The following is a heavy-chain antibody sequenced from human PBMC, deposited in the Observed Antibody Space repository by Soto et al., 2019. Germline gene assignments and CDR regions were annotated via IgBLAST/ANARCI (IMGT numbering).Heavy chain of an antibody. V-gene: IGHV3-30-3*01. D-gene: IGHD6-19*01. CDR2: ISYDGSNK. CDR3: ASSYSSGWFFDY. Sequence: GGSLRLSCAASGFTFSSYAMHWVRQAPGKGLEWVAVISYDGSNKYYADSVKGRFTISRDNSKNTLYLQMNSLRAEDTAVYYCASSYSSGWFFDYWGQGTLVTVSS. J-gene: IGHJ4*02. CDR1: GFTFSSYA.